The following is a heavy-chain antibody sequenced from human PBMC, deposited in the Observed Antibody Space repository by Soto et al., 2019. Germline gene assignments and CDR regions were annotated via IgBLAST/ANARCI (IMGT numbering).Heavy chain of an antibody. CDR3: AREVDIVAKPAPYYCYGMDV. V-gene: IGHV3-30-3*01. CDR1: GFTFSSYA. J-gene: IGHJ6*02. D-gene: IGHD5-12*01. Sequence: GGSLRLSCAASGFTFSSYAMHWVRQAPGKGLEWVAVISYDGSNKYYADSVKGRFTISRDNSKNTLYLQMNSLRAEDTAVYYCAREVDIVAKPAPYYCYGMDVWGQGTTVTSP. CDR2: ISYDGSNK.